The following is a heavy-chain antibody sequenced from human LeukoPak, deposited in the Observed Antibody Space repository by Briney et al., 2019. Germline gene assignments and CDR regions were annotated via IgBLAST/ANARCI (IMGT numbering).Heavy chain of an antibody. D-gene: IGHD2-15*01. Sequence: GGSLRLSCTASGFTFSNYAMSWVRQAPGKGLEWVSNISGSGSGGGTYYADSVKGRLTISRDNSKNTLYLQMNSLRAEDTAVYYCAKSGLNRFDYWGQGTLVTVSS. CDR1: GFTFSNYA. J-gene: IGHJ4*02. V-gene: IGHV3-23*01. CDR2: ISGSGSGGGT. CDR3: AKSGLNRFDY.